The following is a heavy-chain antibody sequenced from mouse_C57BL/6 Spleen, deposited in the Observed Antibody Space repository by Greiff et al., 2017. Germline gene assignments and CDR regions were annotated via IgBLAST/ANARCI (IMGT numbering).Heavy chain of an antibody. J-gene: IGHJ4*01. Sequence: VQLQQSGAELARPGASVKLSCKASGYTFTGYGISWVKQRTGQGLEWIGDIYPRSGNTYYNEKFKGKATLAADKSSSTAYMELRSLTSEDSAVYLCSRDSEVVDMDYWGQGTSVTVSS. CDR2: IYPRSGNT. CDR1: GYTFTGYG. V-gene: IGHV1-81*01. D-gene: IGHD1-1*01. CDR3: SRDSEVVDMDY.